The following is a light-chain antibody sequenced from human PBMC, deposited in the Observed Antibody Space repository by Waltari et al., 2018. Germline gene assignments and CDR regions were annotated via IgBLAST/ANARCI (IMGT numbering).Light chain of an antibody. V-gene: IGLV2-14*01. J-gene: IGLJ2*01. CDR1: SSDIGAYHY. CDR2: DVS. CDR3: ASYTSGSTHVA. Sequence: QSALTQPASVSGSPGQSITISCTGTSSDIGAYHYVSWYQQFPGKAPKLIIYDVSKRPSGVSNRFSGPKSGDSASLTISGLQVDDEAHYHCASYTSGSTHVAFGGGTQVTVL.